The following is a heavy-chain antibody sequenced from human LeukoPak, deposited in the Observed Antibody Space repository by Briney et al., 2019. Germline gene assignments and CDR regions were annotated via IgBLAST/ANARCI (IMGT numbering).Heavy chain of an antibody. CDR2: ISYDGSNK. CDR3: ARNYGSGTLNGMDV. CDR1: GFTFSSYA. Sequence: QTGGSLRLSCAASGFTFSSYAMHWVRQAPGKGLEWVAVISYDGSNKYYADSVKGRFTISRDNSKNTLYLQMNSLRAEDTAVYYCARNYGSGTLNGMDVWGQGTTVTVSS. V-gene: IGHV3-30-3*01. D-gene: IGHD3-10*01. J-gene: IGHJ6*02.